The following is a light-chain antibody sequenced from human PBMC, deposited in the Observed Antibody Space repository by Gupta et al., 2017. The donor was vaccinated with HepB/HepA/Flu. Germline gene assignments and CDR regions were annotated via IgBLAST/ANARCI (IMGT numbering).Light chain of an antibody. CDR2: RNN. V-gene: IGLV1-47*01. CDR3: AAWDDSLSGRV. CDR1: SSNIGSNY. Sequence: QPVLTQPPSASGTPGQSVPISCSGSSSNIGSNYVYWYQQLPGTAPKLLIYRNNQRPSGVPDRFSGSKSGTSASLAISGLRSEDEADYYCAAWDDSLSGRVFGGGTKLTVL. J-gene: IGLJ3*02.